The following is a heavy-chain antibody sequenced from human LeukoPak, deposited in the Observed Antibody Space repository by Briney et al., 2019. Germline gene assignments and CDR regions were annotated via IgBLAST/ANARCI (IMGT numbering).Heavy chain of an antibody. CDR3: ARALRRYSSSYDFDY. J-gene: IGHJ4*02. CDR1: GFTFSSYA. D-gene: IGHD6-6*01. CDR2: ISYDGSNK. Sequence: PGGCLRLSCAASGFTFSSYAMHWVRQAPGKGLEWVAVISYDGSNKYYADSVKGRFTISRDNSKNTLYLQMNSLRAEDTAVYYCARALRRYSSSYDFDYWGQGTLVTVSS. V-gene: IGHV3-30-3*01.